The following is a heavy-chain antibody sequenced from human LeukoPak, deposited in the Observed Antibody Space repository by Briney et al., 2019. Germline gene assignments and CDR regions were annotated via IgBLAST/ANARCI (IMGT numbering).Heavy chain of an antibody. J-gene: IGHJ4*02. CDR1: GFTFSSYA. V-gene: IGHV3-23*01. D-gene: IGHD2-15*01. Sequence: GGSLRLSCAASGFTFSSYAMSWVRQAPGKGLEWVSAISGSGGSTYYADSVKGRFTISRDNSKNTLYLQMNSLRAEDTAVYYCAKESYSGGSCFRPLDYWGQGTLVTVSS. CDR2: ISGSGGST. CDR3: AKESYSGGSCFRPLDY.